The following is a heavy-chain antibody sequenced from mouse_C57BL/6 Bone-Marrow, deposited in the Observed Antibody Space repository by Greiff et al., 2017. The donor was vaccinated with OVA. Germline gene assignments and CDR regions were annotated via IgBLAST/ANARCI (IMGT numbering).Heavy chain of an antibody. J-gene: IGHJ3*01. Sequence: QVQLQQPGAELVRPGSSVTLSCKASGYTFTSYWMDWVKQRPGQGLEWIGNIYPSDSETHYNQKFKDKATLTVDKSSSTAYMQLSSLTSEDSAVYYCARWNSSTAWFAYWGQGTLVTVSA. CDR3: ARWNSSTAWFAY. CDR1: GYTFTSYW. V-gene: IGHV1-61*01. CDR2: IYPSDSET. D-gene: IGHD4-1*02.